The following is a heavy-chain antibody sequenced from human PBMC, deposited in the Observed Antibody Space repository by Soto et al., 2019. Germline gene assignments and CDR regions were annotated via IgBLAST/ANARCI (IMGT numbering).Heavy chain of an antibody. J-gene: IGHJ6*02. CDR1: GGTYSSYA. Sequence: SVKVSCTASGGTYSSYASSWVRQAPGQGLEWMGGIIPIFGTANYAQKFQGGVTITADESTSTAYMELSSLRSEDTAVYYCARIAATDYYYGMDVWGQGTTVTVSS. V-gene: IGHV1-69*13. CDR3: ARIAATDYYYGMDV. D-gene: IGHD6-25*01. CDR2: IIPIFGTA.